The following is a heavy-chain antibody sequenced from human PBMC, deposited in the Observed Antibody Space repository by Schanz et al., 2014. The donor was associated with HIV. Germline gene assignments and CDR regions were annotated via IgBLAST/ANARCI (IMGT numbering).Heavy chain of an antibody. CDR3: APLVVIIMEEKGFDP. Sequence: QVQLVESGGGLVKPGGSLRLSCAASGFIFSDYYMTWIRQAPGKGLEWVSYISSSGFTIYYADSVKGRFTISRDNSKNTLDLKMNSLRAEDTAVYYCAPLVVIIMEEKGFDPWGQGTLVTVSS. V-gene: IGHV3-11*01. J-gene: IGHJ5*02. D-gene: IGHD3-22*01. CDR1: GFIFSDYY. CDR2: ISSSGFTI.